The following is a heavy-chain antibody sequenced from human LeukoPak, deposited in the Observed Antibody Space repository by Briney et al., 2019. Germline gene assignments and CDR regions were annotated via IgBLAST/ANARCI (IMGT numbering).Heavy chain of an antibody. Sequence: ASVKVSCKASGYTFTGYYMHWVRQAAGQGREWMGWINPNSGGTNYAQKFQGRVTMTRDTAISTAYTERSRLRSDDTAVYDGARVRVLEWSYYYYGMDVWGQGTTVTVSS. CDR2: INPNSGGT. V-gene: IGHV1-2*02. CDR1: GYTFTGYY. D-gene: IGHD3-3*01. J-gene: IGHJ6*02. CDR3: ARVRVLEWSYYYYGMDV.